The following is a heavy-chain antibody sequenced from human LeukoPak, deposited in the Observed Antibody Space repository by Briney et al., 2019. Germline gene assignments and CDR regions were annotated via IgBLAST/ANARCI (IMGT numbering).Heavy chain of an antibody. Sequence: PWWSLRLYGTHSAYTFNGEGSHQAQQAPGKGLEWVAVISHDGSNKYYADSVKGRFTISRDNSKITLYLQMNSLRPEDTAVYYCAKDYDYGDYVYAFDIWGQGTMVNVSS. CDR1: AYTFNGEG. V-gene: IGHV3-30*18. J-gene: IGHJ3*02. CDR2: ISHDGSNK. D-gene: IGHD4-17*01. CDR3: AKDYDYGDYVYAFDI.